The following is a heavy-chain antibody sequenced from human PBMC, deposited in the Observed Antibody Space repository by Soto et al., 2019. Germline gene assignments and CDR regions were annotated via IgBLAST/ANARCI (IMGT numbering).Heavy chain of an antibody. V-gene: IGHV4-34*01. D-gene: IGHD6-13*01. CDR2: INHSGST. J-gene: IGHJ6*02. Sequence: PSETLSLTCAVSGGSFSGYYWSWIRQPPGKGLEWIGEINHSGSTNYNPSLKSRVTISVDTSKNQFSLKLSSVTAADTAVYYCARGGYAVIAAAGSPGGYYYGMDVWGQGTTVTVSS. CDR1: GGSFSGYY. CDR3: ARGGYAVIAAAGSPGGYYYGMDV.